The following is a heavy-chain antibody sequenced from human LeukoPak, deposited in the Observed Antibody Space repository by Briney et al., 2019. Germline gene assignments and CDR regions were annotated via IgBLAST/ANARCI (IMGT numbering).Heavy chain of an antibody. V-gene: IGHV3-53*01. CDR3: ARHDGGYGPFDY. D-gene: IGHD5-12*01. Sequence: GGSLRLSCAVSGFTVSSNSMNWVRQAPGKGLEWVSIIYGGGTTYYADSVKGRFTISRDNSKNTLYLQMNSLRVEDTAVYFCARHDGGYGPFDYWGQGTPTTVS. CDR1: GFTVSSNS. J-gene: IGHJ4*02. CDR2: IYGGGTT.